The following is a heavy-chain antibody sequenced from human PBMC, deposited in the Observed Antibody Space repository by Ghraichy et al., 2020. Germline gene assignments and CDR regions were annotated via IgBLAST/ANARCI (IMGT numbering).Heavy chain of an antibody. Sequence: SETLSLTCAVSGGSISSSNWWSWVRQPPGKGLEWIGEIYHSGSTNYNPSLKSRVTISVDKSKNQFSLKLSSVTAADTAVYYCARRGYYYDSSGLRREIDPWGQGTLVTVSS. D-gene: IGHD3-22*01. V-gene: IGHV4-4*02. CDR2: IYHSGST. CDR3: ARRGYYYDSSGLRREIDP. CDR1: GGSISSSNW. J-gene: IGHJ5*02.